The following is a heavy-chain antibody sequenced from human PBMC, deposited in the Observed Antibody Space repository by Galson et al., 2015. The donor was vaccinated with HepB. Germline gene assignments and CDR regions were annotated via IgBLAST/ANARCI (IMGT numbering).Heavy chain of an antibody. CDR3: TRLNFPSEMAVDILTGYYHGMDV. J-gene: IGHJ6*02. CDR2: IRSKANSYAT. D-gene: IGHD3-9*01. CDR1: GFSFSDHH. V-gene: IGHV3-73*01. Sequence: SLRLSCAASGFSFSDHHMDWVRQASGKGLEWVGRIRSKANSYATAYAASVKGRFTISRDDSKNTAYLQMNSLKTEDTAVYYCTRLNFPSEMAVDILTGYYHGMDVWGQGTTVTVSS.